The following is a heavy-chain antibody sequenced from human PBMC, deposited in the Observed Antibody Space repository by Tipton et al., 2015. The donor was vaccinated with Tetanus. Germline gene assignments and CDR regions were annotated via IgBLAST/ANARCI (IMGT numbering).Heavy chain of an antibody. V-gene: IGHV3-30*04. CDR1: GFTFSIYA. D-gene: IGHD5-12*01. Sequence: SLRLSCVGSGFTFSIYAMHWVRQAPGKGLEWVSVISYDGGHKEYGDSVRGRFTVSRDNSKNTVYLQMNSLRIEDTAVYYCARDLAKGGYDSLADFWGQGTLVTVSS. CDR2: ISYDGGHK. CDR3: ARDLAKGGYDSLADF. J-gene: IGHJ4*02.